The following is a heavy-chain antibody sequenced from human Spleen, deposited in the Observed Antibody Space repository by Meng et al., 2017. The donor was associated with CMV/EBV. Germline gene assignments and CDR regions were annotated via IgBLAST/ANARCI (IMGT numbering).Heavy chain of an antibody. CDR3: ARITVTYYFDY. CDR1: GFTVNYFY. CDR2: IYSGGST. D-gene: IGHD4-11*01. V-gene: IGHV3-66*01. Sequence: GGSLRLSCTASGFTVNYFYMSWVRQAPGKGLEWVSVIYSGGSTYYAESVKGRLTISRDNAKNSLYLQMNSLRAEDTAVYYCARITVTYYFDYWGQGTLVTVSS. J-gene: IGHJ4*02.